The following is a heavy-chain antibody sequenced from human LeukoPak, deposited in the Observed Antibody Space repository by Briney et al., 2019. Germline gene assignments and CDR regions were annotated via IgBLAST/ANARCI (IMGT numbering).Heavy chain of an antibody. CDR3: SKEEKVLRVTTAFDQ. V-gene: IGHV3-23*01. CDR1: GFTFSNYA. D-gene: IGHD1-26*01. CDR2: ISDDGGAT. J-gene: IGHJ4*02. Sequence: GGSLGLSCVASGFTFSNYAMSWVRQAPGKGLEWVSAISDDGGATYHADSVKGRFTISRDNSKNTLYLQMSSLRPEDTALYYCSKEEKVLRVTTAFDQWGQGTLVTVSS.